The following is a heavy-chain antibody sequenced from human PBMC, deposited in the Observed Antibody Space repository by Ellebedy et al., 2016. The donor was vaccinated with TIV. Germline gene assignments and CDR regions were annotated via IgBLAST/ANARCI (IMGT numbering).Heavy chain of an antibody. CDR2: IYASGIT. J-gene: IGHJ4*02. D-gene: IGHD1-26*01. V-gene: IGHV4-4*09. Sequence: MPSETLSLTCTVSVGSITPYYWSWIRQPPGKSLEWVGYIYASGITKYNPSLKSRVSISVDTSRRQVSLKVTSVTAADTAVYHCATHSGSYSSHFDRWGPGTLVTVSS. CDR3: ATHSGSYSSHFDR. CDR1: VGSITPYY.